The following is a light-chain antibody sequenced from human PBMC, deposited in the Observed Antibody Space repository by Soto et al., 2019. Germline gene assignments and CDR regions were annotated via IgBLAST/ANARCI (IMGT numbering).Light chain of an antibody. CDR3: SSYTSSSSLWV. V-gene: IGLV2-14*01. J-gene: IGLJ3*02. CDR2: DVS. Sequence: QSVLTQPASVSGSPGQSITISCTGTSSDVGGYNYVSWYQQHPGKAPKLMIYDVSNRPSGVSNRFSGSKSGNTASLTISGLQAEDEADYEGSSYTSSSSLWVFGGGTKVTVL. CDR1: SSDVGGYNY.